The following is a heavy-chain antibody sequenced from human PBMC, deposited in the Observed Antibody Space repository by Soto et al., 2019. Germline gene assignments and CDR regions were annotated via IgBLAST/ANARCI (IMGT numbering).Heavy chain of an antibody. Sequence: ASETLSLTCAVSVGSISSSNWWSWVRQPPGKGLEWIGEIYHSGSTNYNPSLKSRVTISVDKSKNQFSLQLNSVTPEDTAVYYCARDWIARDAFDIWGQGTMVTV. V-gene: IGHV4-4*02. CDR1: VGSISSSNW. CDR3: ARDWIARDAFDI. J-gene: IGHJ3*02. D-gene: IGHD2-2*03. CDR2: IYHSGST.